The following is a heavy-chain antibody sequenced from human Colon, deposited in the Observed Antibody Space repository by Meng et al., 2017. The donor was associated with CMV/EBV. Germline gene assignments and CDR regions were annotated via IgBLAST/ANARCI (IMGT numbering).Heavy chain of an antibody. Sequence: GESLKISCAASGFTVSTSYMSWVRQTPGKGLEWVALINSGGPTAHADSVKGRFTISRDNSKNILYLQMDSLTKEDSGIYYCGRNSRLLGGNDIWGQGMLVTVSS. V-gene: IGHV3-66*02. J-gene: IGHJ4*02. CDR2: INSGGPT. D-gene: IGHD3-16*01. CDR1: GFTVSTSY. CDR3: GRNSRLLGGNDI.